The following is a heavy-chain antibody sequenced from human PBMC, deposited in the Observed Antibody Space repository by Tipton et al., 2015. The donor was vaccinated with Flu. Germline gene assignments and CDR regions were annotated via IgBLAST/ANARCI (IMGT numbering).Heavy chain of an antibody. CDR2: ISSCGSTI. D-gene: IGHD6-19*01. CDR3: ARDPRIAVAGTGAFDI. J-gene: IGHJ3*02. Sequence: SLRLSCAASGFTFSSYEMNWVRQAPGKGLEWLSYISSCGSTIYYADSVKGRFTISRDNAKNSLYLQMNSLRAEDTAVYYCARDPRIAVAGTGAFDIWGQGTMVTVSS. CDR1: GFTFSSYE. V-gene: IGHV3-48*03.